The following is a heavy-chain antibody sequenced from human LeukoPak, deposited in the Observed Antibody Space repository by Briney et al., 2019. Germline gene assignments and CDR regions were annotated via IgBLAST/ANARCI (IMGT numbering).Heavy chain of an antibody. Sequence: GGSRRLSCAPSGYTFSDYSVKWVSQVPGKGLEWVSSISSSGTYIYYADSVKGRFTISRDNAKNSLFLQMNSLRAEDTAVYYCVSGNDPDYVWGTYRLDAFDIWGEGTMVIVSS. V-gene: IGHV3-21*01. D-gene: IGHD3-16*02. CDR3: VSGNDPDYVWGTYRLDAFDI. CDR1: GYTFSDYS. CDR2: ISSSGTYI. J-gene: IGHJ3*02.